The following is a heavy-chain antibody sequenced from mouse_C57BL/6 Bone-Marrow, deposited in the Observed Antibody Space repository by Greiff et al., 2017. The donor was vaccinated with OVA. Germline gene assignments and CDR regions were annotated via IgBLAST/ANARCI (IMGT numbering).Heavy chain of an antibody. Sequence: EVHLVESGAELVRPGSSVKMSCKTSGYTFTSYGINWVKQRPGQGLEWIGYIYIGNGYTEYNEKFKGKATLTSDTSSSTAYMQLSSLTSEDSAIYFCARWGWLLRDRWYFDVWGTGTTVTVSS. CDR1: GYTFTSYG. CDR3: ARWGWLLRDRWYFDV. V-gene: IGHV1-58*01. CDR2: IYIGNGYT. J-gene: IGHJ1*03. D-gene: IGHD2-3*01.